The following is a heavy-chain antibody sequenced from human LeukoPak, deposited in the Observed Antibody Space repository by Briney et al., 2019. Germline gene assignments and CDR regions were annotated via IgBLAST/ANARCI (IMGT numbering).Heavy chain of an antibody. V-gene: IGHV4-31*03. CDR3: ARDSTTGTIQH. J-gene: IGHJ1*01. CDR2: IYYSGST. Sequence: SETLSLTCTVSGGSISSGGYYWSWIRQHPGKGLEWIGYIYYSGSTYYSPSLKSRVTISVDTSKNQFSLKLSSVTAADTAVYYCARDSTTGTIQHWGQGTLVTVSS. D-gene: IGHD4-17*01. CDR1: GGSISSGGYY.